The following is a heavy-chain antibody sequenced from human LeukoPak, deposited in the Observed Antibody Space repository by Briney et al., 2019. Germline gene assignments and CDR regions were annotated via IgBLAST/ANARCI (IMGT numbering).Heavy chain of an antibody. CDR3: ARVVGATDYNWFDP. D-gene: IGHD1-26*01. J-gene: IGHJ5*02. CDR2: INPYNGDT. CDR1: DYTFTSYG. V-gene: IGHV1-18*01. Sequence: GASVKVSCKASDYTFTSYGISWVRQAPGQGLEWMGWINPYNGDTIYAQNFQGRVTMTTDTSTSTAYMELRSLRSDDTAVYYCARVVGATDYNWFDPWGQGTLVTVSS.